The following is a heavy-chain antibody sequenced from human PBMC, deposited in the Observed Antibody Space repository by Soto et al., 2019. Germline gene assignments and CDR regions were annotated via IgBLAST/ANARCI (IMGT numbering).Heavy chain of an antibody. J-gene: IGHJ6*02. CDR3: ARLHYVTIFGVVYGMDV. D-gene: IGHD3-3*01. Sequence: PXESLTISRKGAGYSFTSYWISWVRQMPGKGLEWMGRIDPSDSYTNYSPSFQGHVTISADKSISTAYLQWSRLKASDTAMYYCARLHYVTIFGVVYGMDVWGQGTTVTVSS. CDR1: GYSFTSYW. CDR2: IDPSDSYT. V-gene: IGHV5-10-1*01.